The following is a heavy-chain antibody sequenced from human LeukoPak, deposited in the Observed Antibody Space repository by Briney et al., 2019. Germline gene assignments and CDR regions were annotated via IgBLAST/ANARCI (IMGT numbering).Heavy chain of an antibody. CDR1: GGTFSSYG. J-gene: IGHJ5*02. V-gene: IGHV1-69*06. CDR2: IIPIFGTA. Sequence: SVKVSCKASGGTFSSYGISWVRQAAGQGLEWMGRIIPIFGTANYAQKFQGRVTITADKFTSTAYMEVSSLRSEDTAVYYCARDPRSNWFDPWGQGTLVTVSS. CDR3: ARDPRSNWFDP.